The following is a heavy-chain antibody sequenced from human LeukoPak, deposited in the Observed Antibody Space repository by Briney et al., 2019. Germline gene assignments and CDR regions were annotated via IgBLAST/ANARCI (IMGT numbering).Heavy chain of an antibody. D-gene: IGHD6-13*01. Sequence: ASVKVSCKAAGYSFNTFHMNWVRQAPGQGPEWIGWVNPNSGNTGYAQKFQGRVTITRNTSISTAYMELSSLRSEDTAVYYCARAAAADYWGQGTLVTVSS. CDR3: ARAAAADY. CDR1: GYSFNTFH. J-gene: IGHJ4*02. V-gene: IGHV1-8*03. CDR2: VNPNSGNT.